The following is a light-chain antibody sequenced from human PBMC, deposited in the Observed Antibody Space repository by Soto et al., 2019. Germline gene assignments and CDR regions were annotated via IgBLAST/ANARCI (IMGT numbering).Light chain of an antibody. CDR3: SSYTTSSTLNV. Sequence: LTQPASVSGSPGQSITISCTGTSSDVGGYDYVSWYQQHPGKAPKLMIYEVSNRPSGISNRFSGSKSGNTASLTISGLQAEDEADYYCSSYTTSSTLNVFGTGTKVTVL. V-gene: IGLV2-14*01. J-gene: IGLJ1*01. CDR2: EVS. CDR1: SSDVGGYDY.